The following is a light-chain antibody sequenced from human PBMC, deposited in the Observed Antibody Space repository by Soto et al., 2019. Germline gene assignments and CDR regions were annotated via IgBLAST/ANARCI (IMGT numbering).Light chain of an antibody. CDR3: CSYTRTRSRV. V-gene: IGLV2-14*03. Sequence: QSVLTQPASVSGSPGQSITISCTGTSSDVGHYNYVSWYQQHPGNAPKLIIFDVSIRPSGVSDRFSGSKSGNTASLTISGPQPEDGRIYSCCSYTRTRSRVFETGTRSPS. CDR1: SSDVGHYNY. J-gene: IGLJ1*01. CDR2: DVS.